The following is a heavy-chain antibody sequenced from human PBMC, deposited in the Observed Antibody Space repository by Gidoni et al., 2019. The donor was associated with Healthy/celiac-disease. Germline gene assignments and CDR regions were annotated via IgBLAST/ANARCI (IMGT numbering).Heavy chain of an antibody. D-gene: IGHD2-21*02. CDR3: AREGVVTPHYFDY. CDR2: IWYDGRNK. CDR1: GVTFSSYG. V-gene: IGHV3-33*01. J-gene: IGHJ4*02. Sequence: QAQLVESGGGVIQPGRSLRLSRAASGVTFSSYGMHWVRQAPGKGLEWVAVIWYDGRNKYYADSVTGRFTISRDNSKNTLYLQMNSLRAEDTAVYYCAREGVVTPHYFDYWGQGTLVTVSS.